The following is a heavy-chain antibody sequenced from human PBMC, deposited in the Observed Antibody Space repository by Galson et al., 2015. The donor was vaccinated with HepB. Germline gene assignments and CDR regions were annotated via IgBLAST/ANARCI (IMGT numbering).Heavy chain of an antibody. D-gene: IGHD1-14*01. J-gene: IGHJ4*02. CDR1: GFTFSSYA. CDR2: ISGSGGST. CDR3: AYSEPPLINFDY. Sequence: SLRLSCAASGFTFSSYAMSWVRQAPGKGLEWVSAISGSGGSTYYADSVKGRFTISRDNSKNTLYLQMNSLRAEDTAVYYCAYSEPPLINFDYWGQGTLVTVSS. V-gene: IGHV3-23*01.